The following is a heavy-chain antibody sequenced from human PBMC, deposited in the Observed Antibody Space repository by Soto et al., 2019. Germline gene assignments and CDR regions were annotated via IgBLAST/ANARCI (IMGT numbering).Heavy chain of an antibody. D-gene: IGHD6-6*01. CDR1: GFTFSSYA. CDR2: ISYDGSNK. CDR3: ARGLPYAYSSRGKLVGRDFDY. V-gene: IGHV3-30-3*01. Sequence: GGSLRLCFAASGFTFSSYAMHWVRQATGKWLEWVSVISYDGSNKYYADSVKGRFTISRDNSKNTLYLQMNSLRAEDTAVYYCARGLPYAYSSRGKLVGRDFDYWAQGTLVPVSS. J-gene: IGHJ4*02.